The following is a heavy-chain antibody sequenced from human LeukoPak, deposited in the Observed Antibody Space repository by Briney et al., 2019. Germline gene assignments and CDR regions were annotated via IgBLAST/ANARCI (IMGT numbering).Heavy chain of an antibody. CDR3: ARHSYYDSSFSDY. CDR2: IYYSGST. Sequence: SETLSLTCTVSGGSISSSSYYWGWIRQPPGKGLEWIGSIYYSGSTYYNPSLKSRVTISVDTSKNQFSLKLSSVTAADTAVYYCARHSYYDSSFSDYWGQGTLVTVSS. V-gene: IGHV4-39*01. J-gene: IGHJ4*02. D-gene: IGHD3-22*01. CDR1: GGSISSSSYY.